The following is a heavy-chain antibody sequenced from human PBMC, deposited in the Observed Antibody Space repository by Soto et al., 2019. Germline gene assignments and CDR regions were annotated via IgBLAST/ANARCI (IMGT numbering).Heavy chain of an antibody. CDR3: ARDRGDYEGLVPYYFDH. V-gene: IGHV3-21*02. D-gene: IGHD4-17*01. CDR1: GFTFSSFS. CDR2: ISGNSRYI. J-gene: IGHJ4*02. Sequence: EVQLVESGGGLVKPGGSLRLSYAASGFTFSSFSMNWVRQAPGKGLEWVSSISGNSRYIYYADSQKGRFTVSRDNAKNSLYLQMNSLRAEDTAVYYCARDRGDYEGLVPYYFDHWGQGTLVTVSS.